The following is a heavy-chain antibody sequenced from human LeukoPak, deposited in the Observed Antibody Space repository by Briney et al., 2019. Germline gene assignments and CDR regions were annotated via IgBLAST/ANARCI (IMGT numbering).Heavy chain of an antibody. CDR2: ISGSGGST. Sequence: GGSLRLSCAAYGFTFTNYAMSWVRQAPGKGLEWVSVISGSGGSTYYADSVKGRFTISRGNSKNTLYLQMNSLRVEDTAVYYCVRGGDFWSGYSRGYYMDVWGKGTTVTVSS. J-gene: IGHJ6*03. CDR1: GFTFTNYA. V-gene: IGHV3-23*01. CDR3: VRGGDFWSGYSRGYYMDV. D-gene: IGHD3-3*01.